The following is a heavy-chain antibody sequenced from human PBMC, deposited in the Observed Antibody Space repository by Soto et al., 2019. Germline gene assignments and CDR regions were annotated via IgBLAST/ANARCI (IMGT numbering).Heavy chain of an antibody. CDR3: ARFNGGFYPSWFDP. CDR2: MYYSGST. J-gene: IGHJ5*02. CDR1: GGSISGYY. Sequence: SETLSLTCTVSGGSISGYYWSWIRQSPGEGLEWIGYMYYSGSTNYNPSLRSRVTISVDTSKKQFSLELGSVTAADTAVYYCARFNGGFYPSWFDPWGQGTLVTVSS. D-gene: IGHD3-16*01. V-gene: IGHV4-59*01.